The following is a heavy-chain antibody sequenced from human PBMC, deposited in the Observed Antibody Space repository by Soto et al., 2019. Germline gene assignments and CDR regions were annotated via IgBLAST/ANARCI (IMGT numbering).Heavy chain of an antibody. CDR1: GFTFSSYG. J-gene: IGHJ4*02. Sequence: QVQLVESGGGVVQPGRSLRLSCAASGFTFSSYGMHWVRQAPGKGLEWVAVISYDGSNKYYADSVKGRFTISRDNSKNTLYRQMNSLRAEDTAVYYCAKYLRGLRFLEWFKNVGWFDYWGQGTLVTVSS. CDR2: ISYDGSNK. CDR3: AKYLRGLRFLEWFKNVGWFDY. D-gene: IGHD3-3*01. V-gene: IGHV3-30*18.